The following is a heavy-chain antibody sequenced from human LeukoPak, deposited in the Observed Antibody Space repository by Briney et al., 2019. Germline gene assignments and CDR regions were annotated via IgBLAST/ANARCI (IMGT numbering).Heavy chain of an antibody. Sequence: GGSLRLSCAASGFSFSNYGMHWVRQAPGKGLEWVAVISYDGSNKYYVDSVKGRFTISRDNSKNTLYLQMNSLRAEDTAVYYCARSSLRYGPDYWGQGTLVTVSS. V-gene: IGHV3-30*03. CDR2: ISYDGSNK. CDR1: GFSFSNYG. D-gene: IGHD5-18*01. CDR3: ARSSLRYGPDY. J-gene: IGHJ4*02.